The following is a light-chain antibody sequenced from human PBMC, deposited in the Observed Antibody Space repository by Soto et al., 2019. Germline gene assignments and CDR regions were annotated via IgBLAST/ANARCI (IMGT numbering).Light chain of an antibody. CDR2: DAS. V-gene: IGKV1-5*01. J-gene: IGKJ1*01. CDR3: QQYYSYST. Sequence: QRIQSRAILSAIEGDRVTITCRASQSISSWLAWYQQKPGKAPKLLIYDASNLESGVPSRFSGSGSGTEFALTISSLQPDDFATYYCQQYYSYSTFAQGTKVAIK. CDR1: QSISSW.